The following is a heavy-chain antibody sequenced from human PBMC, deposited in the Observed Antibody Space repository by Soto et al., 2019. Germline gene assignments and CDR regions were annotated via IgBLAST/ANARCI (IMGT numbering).Heavy chain of an antibody. V-gene: IGHV1-18*01. CDR1: GYTFTSFG. Sequence: QVQLVQSGDDVKKPGASVKVSCKASGYTFTSFGINWVRQAHGQGLEWMGWISGYNGNTNYAQNLQDRVTMTRDTSTSTAYMELRSLRSDDTAVYYGARPTDFYYYSMDVWGQGTTVTVSS. CDR3: ARPTDFYYYSMDV. CDR2: ISGYNGNT. J-gene: IGHJ6*02.